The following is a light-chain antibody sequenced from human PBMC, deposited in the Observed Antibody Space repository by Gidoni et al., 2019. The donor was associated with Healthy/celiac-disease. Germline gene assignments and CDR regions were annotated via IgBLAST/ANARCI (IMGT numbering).Light chain of an antibody. V-gene: IGKV3-11*01. CDR3: QQRSNWPRT. J-gene: IGKJ2*02. Sequence: EIVLTQSPATLSLSPGERATLSCRASQSVSRSLALYQQKPGQAPRLLIYDASTRATGIPARFSGSGSGTDFTLTISSLEPEDFAVYYCQQRSNWPRTFGQGTKLEIK. CDR2: DAS. CDR1: QSVSRS.